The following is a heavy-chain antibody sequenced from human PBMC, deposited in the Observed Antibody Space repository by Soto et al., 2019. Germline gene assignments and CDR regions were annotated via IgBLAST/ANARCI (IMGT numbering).Heavy chain of an antibody. CDR1: GGSFSGYY. V-gene: IGHV4-34*01. J-gene: IGHJ6*03. CDR2: INHSGST. Sequence: ASETLSLTCAVYGGSFSGYYWSWIRQPPGKGLEWIGEINHSGSTNYNPSLKSRVTISVDTSKNQFSLKLSSVTAADTAVYYCASLGTGTTFGYYYYMDVWGKGTTVTVSS. CDR3: ASLGTGTTFGYYYYMDV. D-gene: IGHD3-16*01.